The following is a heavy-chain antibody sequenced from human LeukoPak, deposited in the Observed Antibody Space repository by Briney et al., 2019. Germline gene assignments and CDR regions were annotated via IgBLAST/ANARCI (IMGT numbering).Heavy chain of an antibody. CDR1: GGSFSGYY. CDR3: ASDAGTMVRGVIYAFDI. Sequence: KSSETLPLTCAVYGGSFSGYYWSWIRQPPWKGLEWIGEINHSGSTNYNPSLKSRVTISVDTSKNQFSLKLSSVTAADTAVYYCASDAGTMVRGVIYAFDIWGQGTMVTVSS. CDR2: INHSGST. V-gene: IGHV4-34*01. J-gene: IGHJ3*02. D-gene: IGHD3-10*01.